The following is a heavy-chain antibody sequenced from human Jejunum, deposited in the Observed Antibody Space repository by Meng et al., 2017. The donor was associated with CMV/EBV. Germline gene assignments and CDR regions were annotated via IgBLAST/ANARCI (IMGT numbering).Heavy chain of an antibody. Sequence: SISSGDYYWSWIRQPPGKGLEWIGFTKYSGRTYYNPSLTSRVTISLDTSENHFSLRLSSVTAADTAVYYCARTQDCSTTSCYTGFDPWGQGTLVTVSS. CDR2: TKYSGRT. V-gene: IGHV4-30-4*08. J-gene: IGHJ5*02. D-gene: IGHD2-2*01. CDR3: ARTQDCSTTSCYTGFDP. CDR1: SISSGDYY.